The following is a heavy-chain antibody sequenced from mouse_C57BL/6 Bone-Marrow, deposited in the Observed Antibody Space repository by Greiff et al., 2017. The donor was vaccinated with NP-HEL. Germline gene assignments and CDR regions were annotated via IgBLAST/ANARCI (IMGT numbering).Heavy chain of an antibody. D-gene: IGHD4-1*02. J-gene: IGHJ1*03. V-gene: IGHV1-81*01. CDR3: ASGSSTGTLEV. CDR2: IYPRSGNT. Sequence: QVQLQQSGAELARPGASVKLSCKASGYTFTSYGISWVKQSTGQGLEWIGEIYPRSGNTFYNEKFKGKATLTADKSSSTAYMELRTLTSEDSAVYFCASGSSTGTLEVWGTGTTVTVSS. CDR1: GYTFTSYG.